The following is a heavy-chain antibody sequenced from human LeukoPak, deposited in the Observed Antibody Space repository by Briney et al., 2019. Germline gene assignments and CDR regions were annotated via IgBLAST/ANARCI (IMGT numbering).Heavy chain of an antibody. CDR1: GFTFSSYE. V-gene: IGHV3-48*03. J-gene: IGHJ6*03. CDR2: ISSSSSTI. D-gene: IGHD2-15*01. CDR3: ARVVAATVYYYYYMDV. Sequence: GGSLRLSCAASGFTFSSYEMNWVRQAPGKGLEWVSYISSSSSTIYYADSVKGRFTISRDNAKNSLYLQMNSLRAEDTAVYYCARVVAATVYYYYYMDVWGKGTTVTVSS.